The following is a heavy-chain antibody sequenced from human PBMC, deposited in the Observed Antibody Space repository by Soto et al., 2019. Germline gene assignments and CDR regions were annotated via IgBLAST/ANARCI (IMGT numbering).Heavy chain of an antibody. Sequence: GGSLRLSCAASGLTFSSYSMNWGRQAPGKGLEWVSSISSSSSYIYYAYSVKGRFTISRDNAKNSLYLQMHSLRAEDTAVYYCARDGPHYYDSSGYIDYWGQGTLVTVSS. CDR3: ARDGPHYYDSSGYIDY. CDR1: GLTFSSYS. CDR2: ISSSSSYI. J-gene: IGHJ4*02. D-gene: IGHD3-22*01. V-gene: IGHV3-21*01.